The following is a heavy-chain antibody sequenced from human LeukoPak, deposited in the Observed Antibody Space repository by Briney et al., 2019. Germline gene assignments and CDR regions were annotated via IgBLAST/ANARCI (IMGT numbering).Heavy chain of an antibody. CDR1: GYTFTSYY. Sequence: ASVKVSCKASGYTFTSYYMHWVRQAPGQGLEWMGIINPSGGSTSYAQKFQGRVTMTRDTSTSTVYMELSSLRSEDTAVYYCARDTRVPRYQIVVPAATTPGGYWGQGTLVTVSS. CDR3: ARDTRVPRYQIVVPAATTPGGY. J-gene: IGHJ4*02. D-gene: IGHD2-2*01. CDR2: INPSGGST. V-gene: IGHV1-46*01.